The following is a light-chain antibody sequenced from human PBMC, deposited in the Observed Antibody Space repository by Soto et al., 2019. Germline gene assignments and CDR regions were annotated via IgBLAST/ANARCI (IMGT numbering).Light chain of an antibody. Sequence: AIQMTQSPSSLSASVGDRVTITCRASQGIKNDVGWYQQKPGKAPKLLIYAASSLQSGVPPRFSDSGSGTDFTLTISSLQPEDFATYYCLQDYNYPYTFGQGTKLEIK. CDR3: LQDYNYPYT. J-gene: IGKJ2*01. CDR1: QGIKND. V-gene: IGKV1-6*01. CDR2: AAS.